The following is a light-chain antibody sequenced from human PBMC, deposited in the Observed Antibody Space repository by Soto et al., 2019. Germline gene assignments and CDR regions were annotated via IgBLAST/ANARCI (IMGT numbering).Light chain of an antibody. CDR3: QQYNSYSRT. V-gene: IGKV1-5*03. CDR1: QSISTW. Sequence: DIKTTQSPSTLPASVGDRVTITCRANQSISTWLAWYQQKPGKAPNLLIYKASRLESGVPSRFSGSGSGTEFTLTISSLQPDDFATYYCQQYNSYSRTFGQGTKVDIK. J-gene: IGKJ1*01. CDR2: KAS.